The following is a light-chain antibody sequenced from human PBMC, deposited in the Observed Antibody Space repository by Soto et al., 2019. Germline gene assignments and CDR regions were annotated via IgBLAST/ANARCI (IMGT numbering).Light chain of an antibody. J-gene: IGKJ1*01. V-gene: IGKV1-5*03. CDR2: MAS. Sequence: DIQMTQSPSTLSASIGDRVTITCLARQSISSWLAWYQQKPGKAPKLLIYMASNLQSGVPSRFSGSGSGTEFTLTISSLQPDDFATYYCQHYNDYSRIFGQGTKVEIK. CDR1: QSISSW. CDR3: QHYNDYSRI.